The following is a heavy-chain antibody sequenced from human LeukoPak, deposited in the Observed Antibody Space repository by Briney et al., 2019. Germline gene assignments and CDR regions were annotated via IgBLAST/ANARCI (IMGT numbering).Heavy chain of an antibody. Sequence: ASVKVSCKISGFGLSVLSIHWMRQAPGKGLEWVGGIRPETGEPIYAQKFQGRVTVTVDTVTDTGYMELRSLTSDDTAVYFCTTDSGRSYFYFNFWGQGTLVTVSS. V-gene: IGHV1-24*01. J-gene: IGHJ4*02. D-gene: IGHD3-10*01. CDR2: IRPETGEP. CDR3: TTDSGRSYFYFNF. CDR1: GFGLSVLS.